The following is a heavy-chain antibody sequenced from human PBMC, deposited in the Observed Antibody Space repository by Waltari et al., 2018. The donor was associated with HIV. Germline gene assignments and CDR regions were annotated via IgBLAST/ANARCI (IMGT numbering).Heavy chain of an antibody. CDR1: GFTFSCYG. D-gene: IGHD3-22*01. J-gene: IGHJ4*02. CDR2: SSSSSSYI. Sequence: EVQLVESGGGLVKPGVSLSLSCAASGFTFSCYGRTWVRQAPGKGLEWVSSSSSSSSYIYYADSVKGRFTISRDNAKNSLYLQMNSLRAEDTAVYYCAREGEYYDARRNDYWGQGTLVTVSS. V-gene: IGHV3-21*01. CDR3: AREGEYYDARRNDY.